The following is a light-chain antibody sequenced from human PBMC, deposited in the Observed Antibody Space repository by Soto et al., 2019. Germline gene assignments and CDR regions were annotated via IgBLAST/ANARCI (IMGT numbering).Light chain of an antibody. CDR2: GAS. CDR3: QQSFNIPVT. V-gene: IGKV1-39*01. J-gene: IGKJ5*01. Sequence: DIHLTRSPSSLSPYILARVTNTCRASQSISTYLSWYLVKPGEAPKLLIYGASTLRTGVPSRFSGSGSRTDFTLTISSLQPEDFATYYCQQSFNIPVTFGQGTRLEIK. CDR1: QSISTY.